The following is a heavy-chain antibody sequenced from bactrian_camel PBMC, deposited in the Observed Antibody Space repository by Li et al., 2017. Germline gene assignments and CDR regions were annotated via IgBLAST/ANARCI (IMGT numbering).Heavy chain of an antibody. D-gene: IGHD2*01. CDR1: GYTSSRHC. J-gene: IGHJ6*01. CDR2: IVFGGST. Sequence: VQLVESGGGSVQAGGSLRLSCTHSGYTSSRHCMGWYRQAPGIECKLIPTIVFGGSTFYSDSVKGRFTISSDNAKNTLYLHMNSLKSEDTALYYCATVVLAPSGFGYWGQGTQVTVS. CDR3: ATVVLAPSGFGY. V-gene: IGHV3S55*01.